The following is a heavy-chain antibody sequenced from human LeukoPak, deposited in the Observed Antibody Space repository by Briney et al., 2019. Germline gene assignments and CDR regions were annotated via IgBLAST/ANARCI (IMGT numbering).Heavy chain of an antibody. CDR1: GYTFTSYG. Sequence: GASVKVSCKASGYTFTSYGISWVRQAPGQGLEWMGWISAYNGNTNYAQKLQGRVTMTTDTSTSTAYMELRSLRSDDTAVYYCARPRVSDIAVAGIHDYYYYYYMDVWGKGTTVTVSS. CDR2: ISAYNGNT. D-gene: IGHD6-19*01. V-gene: IGHV1-18*01. J-gene: IGHJ6*03. CDR3: ARPRVSDIAVAGIHDYYYYYYMDV.